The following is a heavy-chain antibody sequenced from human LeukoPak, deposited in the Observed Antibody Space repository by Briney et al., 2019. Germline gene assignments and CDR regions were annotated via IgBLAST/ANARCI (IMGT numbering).Heavy chain of an antibody. CDR2: INHSRST. V-gene: IGHV4-34*01. J-gene: IGHJ1*01. D-gene: IGHD3-10*01. Sequence: SETLSLTCAVYGGSFSGYYWSWIRQPPGKGLGWIGEINHSRSTNYNPSLKSRVTISVDTSKNQFSLKLSSVTAADTAVYYCARYYGSGSSNWGQGTLVTVSS. CDR3: ARYYGSGSSN. CDR1: GGSFSGYY.